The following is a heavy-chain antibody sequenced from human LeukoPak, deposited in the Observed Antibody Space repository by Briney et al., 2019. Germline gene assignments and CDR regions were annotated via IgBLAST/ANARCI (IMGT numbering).Heavy chain of an antibody. D-gene: IGHD1-26*01. V-gene: IGHV3-21*01. J-gene: IGHJ4*02. CDR1: GFTFSSYS. Sequence: GGSLRLSCAASGFTFSSYSMNWVRQAPGRGLEWVSSISSSSSYIYYADSVKGRFTISSDNAKNSLYLQMDSLRAEDTAVYYCASGYSGSCYFVLWGQGTLDSVPS. CDR2: ISSSSSYI. CDR3: ASGYSGSCYFVL.